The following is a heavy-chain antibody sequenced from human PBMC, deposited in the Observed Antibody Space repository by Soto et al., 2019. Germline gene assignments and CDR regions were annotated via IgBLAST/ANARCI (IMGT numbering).Heavy chain of an antibody. J-gene: IGHJ2*01. CDR3: ARDRSRDCSSTSCYLHL. CDR2: IIPILGIA. CDR1: GGTFSSYT. Sequence: VASVRVSCKASGGTFSSYTISWVRQAPGQGLEWMGRIIPILGIANYAQKFQGRVTITADKSTSTAYMELSSLRSEDTAVYYCARDRSRDCSSTSCYLHLWGRGTLVTVSS. D-gene: IGHD2-2*01. V-gene: IGHV1-69*04.